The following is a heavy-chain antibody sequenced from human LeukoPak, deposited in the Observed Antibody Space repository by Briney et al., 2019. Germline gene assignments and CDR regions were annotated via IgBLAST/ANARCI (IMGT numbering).Heavy chain of an antibody. CDR1: GGSISRSSYF. V-gene: IGHV4-39*01. Sequence: SETLSLTCTVSGGSISRSSYFWGWIRQPPGKGLEWIGSIYYSGSTYYNPSLESRVTISVDTSNNQFSLKLSSVTATDTAVYYCARGGCTNGVCYRNWFDPWGQGTLVTVSS. J-gene: IGHJ5*02. D-gene: IGHD2-8*01. CDR3: ARGGCTNGVCYRNWFDP. CDR2: IYYSGST.